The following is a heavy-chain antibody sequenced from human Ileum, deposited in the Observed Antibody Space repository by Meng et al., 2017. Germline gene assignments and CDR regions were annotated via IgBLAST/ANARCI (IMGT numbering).Heavy chain of an antibody. CDR2: ISSSSSYI. D-gene: IGHD3-3*01. J-gene: IGHJ4*02. Sequence: QLVEAGGGLCKPGGSLRLSCAASGFTFSSYSMNWVRQAPGKGLEWVSSISSSSSYIYYADSVKGRFTISRDNAKNSLYLQMNSLRAEDTAVYYCARDRRFLYYFDYWGQGTLVTVSS. V-gene: IGHV3-21*01. CDR3: ARDRRFLYYFDY. CDR1: GFTFSSYS.